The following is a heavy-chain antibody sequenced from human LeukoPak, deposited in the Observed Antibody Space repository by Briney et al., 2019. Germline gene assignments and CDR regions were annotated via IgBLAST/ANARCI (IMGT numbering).Heavy chain of an antibody. Sequence: SQTLSLTCVVSGGSISSGGYSWSWIRQPPGKGLEWIGYIYHSGSTYYNPSLKSRITISVDRSKNQFSLKLSSVTAADTAVYFCAREGPRGAFDIWGQGTMVTVSS. CDR3: AREGPRGAFDI. CDR1: GGSISSGGYS. J-gene: IGHJ3*02. CDR2: IYHSGST. V-gene: IGHV4-30-2*01.